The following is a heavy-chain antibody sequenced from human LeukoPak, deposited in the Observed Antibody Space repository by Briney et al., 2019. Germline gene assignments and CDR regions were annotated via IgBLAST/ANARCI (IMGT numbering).Heavy chain of an antibody. Sequence: SETLSLTCTVSGGSISSSSYYWGWIRPPPGKGLEWIGSIYYSGSTYYNPSLKSRVTISVDTSKNQFSLRLSSVTAADTAVYYCASQVRLHHYYYYYMDVWGKGTTVTVSS. CDR3: ASQVRLHHYYYYYMDV. CDR2: IYYSGST. CDR1: GGSISSSSYY. D-gene: IGHD5-24*01. J-gene: IGHJ6*03. V-gene: IGHV4-39*07.